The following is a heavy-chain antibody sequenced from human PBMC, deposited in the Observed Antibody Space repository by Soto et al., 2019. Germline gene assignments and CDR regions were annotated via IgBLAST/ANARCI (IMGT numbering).Heavy chain of an antibody. CDR3: AKDRSLSDDYGDYGRGYGMDV. CDR1: GFTFSSYG. CDR2: ISYDGSNK. D-gene: IGHD4-17*01. V-gene: IGHV3-30*18. J-gene: IGHJ6*02. Sequence: GGSLRLSCAASGFTFSSYGMHWVRQAPGKGLEWVAVISYDGSNKYYADSVKGRFTISRDNSKNTLYLQMNSLRAEDTAVYYCAKDRSLSDDYGDYGRGYGMDVWGQGTTVTVSS.